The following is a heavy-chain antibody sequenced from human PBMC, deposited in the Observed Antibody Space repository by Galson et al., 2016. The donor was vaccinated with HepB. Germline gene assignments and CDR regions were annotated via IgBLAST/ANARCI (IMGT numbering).Heavy chain of an antibody. CDR1: GGAMKTFY. CDR2: IYHSGTT. CDR3: ARHWGRNSRIDY. J-gene: IGHJ4*02. V-gene: IGHV4-59*08. Sequence: SETLSLTCSVSGGAMKTFYWSWTRQSPGKGLEWIGYIYHSGTTYYNPSLKSRVTISIDTWNNKFSLKMTGMTASDTAVYYCARHWGRNSRIDYWGQGTLVTVSS. D-gene: IGHD3-16*01.